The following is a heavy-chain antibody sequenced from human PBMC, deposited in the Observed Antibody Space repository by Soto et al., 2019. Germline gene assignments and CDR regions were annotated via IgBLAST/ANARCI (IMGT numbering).Heavy chain of an antibody. CDR2: ISGSGGST. CDR3: AKGLGLRFLEWLPDDY. D-gene: IGHD3-3*01. Sequence: GGSLRLSCAASGFTFSSYAMSWVRQAPGKGLEWVSAISGSGGSTYYADSVKGRFTISRDNSKNTLYLQMNSLRAEDTAVYYCAKGLGLRFLEWLPDDYWGQGTLVTVSS. V-gene: IGHV3-23*01. CDR1: GFTFSSYA. J-gene: IGHJ4*02.